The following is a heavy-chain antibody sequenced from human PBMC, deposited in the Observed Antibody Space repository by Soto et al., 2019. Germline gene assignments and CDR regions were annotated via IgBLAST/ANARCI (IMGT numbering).Heavy chain of an antibody. CDR3: ARDGVIDCTNGVCYANWFDP. V-gene: IGHV1-18*01. CDR1: GYTFTSYG. Sequence: QVQLVQSGAEVKKPGASVKVSCKASGYTFTSYGISWVRQAPVQGREWMGWISAYNGNTNYAQKLQGRVTMTTDTSTSTAYMELRSLRSDDTAVYYCARDGVIDCTNGVCYANWFDPWGQGTLVTVSS. D-gene: IGHD2-8*01. J-gene: IGHJ5*02. CDR2: ISAYNGNT.